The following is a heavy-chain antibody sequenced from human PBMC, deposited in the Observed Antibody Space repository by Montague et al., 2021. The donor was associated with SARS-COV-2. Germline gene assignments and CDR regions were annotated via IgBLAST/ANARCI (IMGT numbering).Heavy chain of an antibody. CDR3: ARAQMAVTEYYSDY. J-gene: IGHJ4*02. CDR1: GGSISSSSHY. Sequence: SETLSLTCSVSGGSISSSSHYWAWIRQPPGRRQEWIGTIYYSGTTLYHPSLKSRITMSVDTSDNQFSLQLNSVSATDTAIYYCARAQMAVTEYYSDYWGQGILVTVSS. V-gene: IGHV4-39*01. D-gene: IGHD2/OR15-2a*01. CDR2: IYYSGTT.